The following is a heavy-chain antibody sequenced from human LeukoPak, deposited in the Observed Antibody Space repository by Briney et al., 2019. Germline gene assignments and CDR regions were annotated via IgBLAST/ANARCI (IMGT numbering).Heavy chain of an antibody. CDR3: AREGKNYYDSSGYYPDY. J-gene: IGHJ4*02. Sequence: SGTLSLTCTVSGGSISSGDYYWSWLRQPPGKGLEWVGYIYYSGRTYYHPPLKSRVTISVDTSKNQFSLKLSSVNAAHTAGDYCAREGKNYYDSSGYYPDYWGQGTLVTVPS. CDR1: GGSISSGDYY. D-gene: IGHD3-22*01. V-gene: IGHV4-30-4*01. CDR2: IYYSGRT.